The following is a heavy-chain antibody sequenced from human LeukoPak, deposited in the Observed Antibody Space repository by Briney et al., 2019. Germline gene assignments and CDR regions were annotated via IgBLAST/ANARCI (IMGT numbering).Heavy chain of an antibody. CDR3: ARSLYSSPENWFDP. Sequence: PSETLSLTCTVSGGSINNGGYYWSWIRQHPGKGLEWIGYIYYSGSSYYNPSLKSRVTMSVDTSKNQFSLKLSSVTAADTAVYYCARSLYSSPENWFDPWGQGTLVTVSS. J-gene: IGHJ5*02. D-gene: IGHD6-13*01. CDR2: IYYSGSS. V-gene: IGHV4-31*03. CDR1: GGSINNGGYY.